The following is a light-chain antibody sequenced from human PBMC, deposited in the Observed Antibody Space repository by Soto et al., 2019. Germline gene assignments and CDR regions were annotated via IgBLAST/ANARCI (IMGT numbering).Light chain of an antibody. J-gene: IGKJ4*01. CDR2: DAS. V-gene: IGKV1-5*01. Sequence: DVQMTQSPSSLSASVGDRVTITCRASQSLNNWLAWYQQKPGKAPKFLIYDASTLETGVPSRFSGSASGTEFTLTISGLQPEYVASYYCQQYDIYPRTFGGGTRVELK. CDR3: QQYDIYPRT. CDR1: QSLNNW.